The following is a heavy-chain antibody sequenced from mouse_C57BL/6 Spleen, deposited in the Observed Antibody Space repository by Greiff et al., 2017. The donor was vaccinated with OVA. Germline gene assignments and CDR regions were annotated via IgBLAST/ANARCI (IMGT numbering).Heavy chain of an antibody. D-gene: IGHD3-2*02. CDR3: ARSGADSSGYDFDY. Sequence: VQLQQSGPELVKPGASVKISCKASGYAFSSSWMNWVKQRPGKGLEWIGRIYPGDGDTNYNGKFKGKATLTADKSSSTAYMQLSSLTSEDSAVYFGARSGADSSGYDFDYWGQGTTLTVSS. J-gene: IGHJ2*01. CDR1: GYAFSSSW. V-gene: IGHV1-82*01. CDR2: IYPGDGDT.